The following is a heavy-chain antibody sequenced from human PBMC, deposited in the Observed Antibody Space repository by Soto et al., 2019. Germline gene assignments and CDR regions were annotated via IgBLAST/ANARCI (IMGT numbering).Heavy chain of an antibody. CDR1: GFTFSSYA. CDR2: ISYDGSNK. V-gene: IGHV3-30-3*01. Sequence: QVQLVESGGGVVQPGRSLRLSCAASGFTFSSYAMHWVRQAPGKGLEWVAVISYDGSNKYYADSVKGRFTISRDNSKNTLYLQMNSLRAEDTAVYYGARDRGDYGMDVWGQGTTVTVSS. CDR3: ARDRGDYGMDV. J-gene: IGHJ6*02. D-gene: IGHD6-25*01.